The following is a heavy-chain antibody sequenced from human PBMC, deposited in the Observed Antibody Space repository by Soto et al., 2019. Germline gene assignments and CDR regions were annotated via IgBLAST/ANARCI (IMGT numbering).Heavy chain of an antibody. CDR2: ISAYNGNT. Sequence: QVQLVQSGAEVKKPGASVKVSCKASGYTFTSYGISWVRQAPGQELEWMGWISAYNGNTNYAQKLQGRVTMTTDTSTRTAYMELRSLRSDDTAVYYCAREYSSSWYYYGSGSYYRNDYWGQGTLVTVSS. J-gene: IGHJ4*02. D-gene: IGHD3-10*01. CDR1: GYTFTSYG. CDR3: AREYSSSWYYYGSGSYYRNDY. V-gene: IGHV1-18*04.